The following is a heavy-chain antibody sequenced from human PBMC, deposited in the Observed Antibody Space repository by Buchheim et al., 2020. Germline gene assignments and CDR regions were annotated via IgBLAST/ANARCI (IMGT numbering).Heavy chain of an antibody. CDR1: GGSISSYY. Sequence: QVQLQESGPGLVKPSETLSLTCTVSGGSISSYYWSWIRQPPGKGLEWMGYIYYSGSTNYNPALKSRVTISVDTSKNQFSLKLSSVTAADTAVYYCARRGSGWWGSFDYWGQGTL. D-gene: IGHD6-19*01. CDR3: ARRGSGWWGSFDY. V-gene: IGHV4-59*08. CDR2: IYYSGST. J-gene: IGHJ4*02.